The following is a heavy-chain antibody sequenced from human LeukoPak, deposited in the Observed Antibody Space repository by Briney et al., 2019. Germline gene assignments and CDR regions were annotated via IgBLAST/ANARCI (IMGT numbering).Heavy chain of an antibody. CDR1: GGSLSGYY. V-gene: IGHV4-34*01. J-gene: IGHJ4*02. D-gene: IGHD2-15*01. CDR2: INHSGI. CDR3: ARGVYCSGGSCLDY. Sequence: SETLSLTCAVYGGSLSGYYRNWIRQPPRKGLEWIGEINHSGIKYNPSLQSRVTISVDTSKNQFSLKLSSVTAADTAVYYCARGVYCSGGSCLDYWGQGTLVTVSS.